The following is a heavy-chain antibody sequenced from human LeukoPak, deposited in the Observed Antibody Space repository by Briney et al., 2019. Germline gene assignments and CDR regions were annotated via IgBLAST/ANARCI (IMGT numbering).Heavy chain of an antibody. J-gene: IGHJ4*02. CDR1: GYTFTSYG. CDR3: IFSWKYRYYDSSGYSPYLDY. V-gene: IGHV1-18*01. D-gene: IGHD3-22*01. Sequence: GASVKVSCKASGYTFTSYGISWVRQAPGQGLEWMGWISAYNGSTTYAPKTVGRVTITTDTTTKTAYMKLRSMRSDDTAVDYCIFSWKYRYYDSSGYSPYLDYWGQGTLVTVSS. CDR2: ISAYNGST.